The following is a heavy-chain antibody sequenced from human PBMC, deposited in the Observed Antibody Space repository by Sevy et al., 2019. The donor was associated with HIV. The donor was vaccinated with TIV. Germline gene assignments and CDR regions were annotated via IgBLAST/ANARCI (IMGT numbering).Heavy chain of an antibody. V-gene: IGHV3-48*03. Sequence: GVSLRLSCEASGFTFSSYEMNWVRQAPGKGLEWVLYISSSGSIISYADSVKGRFTISRDNAKSSLYLQMNSLRAEDTAVYYCATSGGVTDYGMDVWGQGTTVTVSS. CDR2: ISSSGSII. J-gene: IGHJ6*02. CDR1: GFTFSSYE. CDR3: ATSGGVTDYGMDV. D-gene: IGHD3-16*01.